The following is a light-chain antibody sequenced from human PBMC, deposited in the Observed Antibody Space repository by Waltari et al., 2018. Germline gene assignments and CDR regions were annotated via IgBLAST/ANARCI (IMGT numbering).Light chain of an antibody. CDR1: NIGNKN. Sequence: SYELTQPLSVSVALGQTARVSCGGNNIGNKNVHWYQQKPGQAPVLVIYRDRNRPSSIPERFSGSNSGNMATLTISRAQAGDEADFSCQVWDSSTVVFGGGTKLTVL. V-gene: IGLV3-9*01. J-gene: IGLJ2*01. CDR3: QVWDSSTVV. CDR2: RDR.